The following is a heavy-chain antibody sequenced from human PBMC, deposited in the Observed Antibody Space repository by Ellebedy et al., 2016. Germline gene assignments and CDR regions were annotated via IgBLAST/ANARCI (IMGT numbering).Heavy chain of an antibody. CDR3: AGWGNYGDLDY. CDR2: INTANSDT. CDR1: GYTFTTYG. V-gene: IGHV1-3*04. J-gene: IGHJ4*02. D-gene: IGHD4-17*01. Sequence: ASVKVSCKASGYTFTTYGIHWVRQAPGQRPEWMGRINTANSDTKYSQKFQGSVTITRDASASTAYMELSSLISEDTAVYYCAGWGNYGDLDYWGQGTLVTVSS.